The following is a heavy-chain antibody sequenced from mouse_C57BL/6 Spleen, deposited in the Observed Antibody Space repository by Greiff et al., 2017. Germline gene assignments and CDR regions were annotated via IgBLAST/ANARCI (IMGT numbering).Heavy chain of an antibody. D-gene: IGHD2-4*01. CDR1: GYTFTSYG. Sequence: LQESGAELARPGASVKLSCKASGYTFTSYGISWVKQRTGQGLEWIGEIYPRSGNTYYNEKFKGKATLTADKSSSTAYMELRSLTSEDSAVYFCARSGDYDDYYAMDYWGQGTSVTVSS. CDR3: ARSGDYDDYYAMDY. CDR2: IYPRSGNT. V-gene: IGHV1-81*01. J-gene: IGHJ4*01.